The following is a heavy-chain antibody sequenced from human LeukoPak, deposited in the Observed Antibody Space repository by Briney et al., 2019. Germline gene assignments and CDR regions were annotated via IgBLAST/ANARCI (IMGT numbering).Heavy chain of an antibody. CDR3: ARDRTWIAAAGLFDY. J-gene: IGHJ4*02. CDR1: GFTFSSYW. D-gene: IGHD6-13*01. CDR2: IKQDGSEK. V-gene: IGHV3-7*01. Sequence: PGGSLRLSCAASGFTFSSYWMNWVRQAPGKGLEWVANIKQDGSEKYYVDSVKGRFTISRDSAKNSLYLQMNSLRAEDTAVYYCARDRTWIAAAGLFDYWGQGTLVTVSS.